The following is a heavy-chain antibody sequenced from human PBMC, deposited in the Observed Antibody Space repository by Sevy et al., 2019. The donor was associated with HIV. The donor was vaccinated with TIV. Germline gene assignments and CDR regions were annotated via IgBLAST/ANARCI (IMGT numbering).Heavy chain of an antibody. CDR3: ARVGCSISSCPKGDAFDI. V-gene: IGHV3-11*06. CDR1: GFTFSDYY. J-gene: IGHJ3*02. D-gene: IGHD2-2*01. Sequence: GGSLRLSCAASGFTFSDYYINWIRQAPGKGLEWVSYIRGSSSYTNYADSVKGRFTISRDNAKNSLYLQMNSLRADDSAVYYCARVGCSISSCPKGDAFDIWGQGTMVTVSS. CDR2: IRGSSSYT.